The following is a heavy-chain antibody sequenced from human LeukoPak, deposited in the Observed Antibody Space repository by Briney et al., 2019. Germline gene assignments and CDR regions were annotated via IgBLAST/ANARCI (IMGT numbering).Heavy chain of an antibody. CDR2: IYYSGST. CDR1: GGSISSYY. CDR3: ARDKYYYGSGSSGSFDY. V-gene: IGHV4-59*12. J-gene: IGHJ4*02. D-gene: IGHD3-10*01. Sequence: SETPSLTCTVSGGSISSYYWSWIRQPPGKGLEWVGYIYYSGSTNYNPSLKSRVTISVDTSKNQFSLKLSSVTAADTAVYYCARDKYYYGSGSSGSFDYWGQGTLVTVSS.